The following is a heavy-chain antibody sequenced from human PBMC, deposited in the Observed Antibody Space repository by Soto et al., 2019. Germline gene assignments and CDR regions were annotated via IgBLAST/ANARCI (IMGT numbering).Heavy chain of an antibody. CDR2: INSDGSRI. V-gene: IGHV3-74*03. CDR3: VRDIR. Sequence: EVQLVESGGGLVQPGGSLRLSCAASGFTLSSQWMYWVRQSPGKGPVWVSYINSDGSRIAYADSVKGRFTISRENAKNTLYLQINSLRVEDTAVYYCVRDIRWGRGTLVTVSS. CDR1: GFTLSSQW. J-gene: IGHJ4*02.